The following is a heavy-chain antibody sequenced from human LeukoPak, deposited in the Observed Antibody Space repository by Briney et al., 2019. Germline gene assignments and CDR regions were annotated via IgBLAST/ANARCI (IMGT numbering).Heavy chain of an antibody. CDR3: ARADRLHGGPYLIGP. J-gene: IGHJ5*02. CDR2: INPNSGGT. Sequence: ASVKVSCKTSGYSFTDYYMHWVRQAPGQGLEWMGWINPNSGGTSSAQKFQGRVTMTRDTSITTVYMQMSWLTSDDTAIYYCARADRLHGGPYLIGPWGQGTLVTVSS. CDR1: GYSFTDYY. D-gene: IGHD2-21*01. V-gene: IGHV1-2*02.